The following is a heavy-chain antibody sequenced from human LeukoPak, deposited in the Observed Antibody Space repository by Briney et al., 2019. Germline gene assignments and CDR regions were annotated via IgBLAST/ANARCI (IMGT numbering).Heavy chain of an antibody. CDR1: GFTFTTYA. CDR3: ARVTEAPYYFDY. Sequence: GGSLRLSCAVSGFTFTTYAMTWVRQAPGKGLEWVSSISSSSSYIYYADSVKGRFTISRDNAKNSLYLQMNSLRAEDTAVYYCARVTEAPYYFDYWGQGTLVTVSS. CDR2: ISSSSSYI. J-gene: IGHJ4*02. V-gene: IGHV3-21*01.